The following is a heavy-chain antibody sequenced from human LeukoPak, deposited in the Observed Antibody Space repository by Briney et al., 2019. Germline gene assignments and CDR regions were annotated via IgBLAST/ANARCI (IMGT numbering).Heavy chain of an antibody. CDR3: AREVFDYYAGYYFDY. J-gene: IGHJ4*02. V-gene: IGHV1-46*01. CDR1: GYTFTSYY. Sequence: ASVKVSCKASGYTFTSYYMHWVRQAPGQGLEWVGIINPSGGSTSYAQKFQGRVTMTRDTSTSTVYMELSSLRSEDTAVYYCAREVFDYYAGYYFDYWGQGTLVTVSS. D-gene: IGHD3-10*01. CDR2: INPSGGST.